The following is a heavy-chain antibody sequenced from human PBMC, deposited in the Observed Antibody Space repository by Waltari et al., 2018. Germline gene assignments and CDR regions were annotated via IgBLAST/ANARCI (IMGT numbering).Heavy chain of an antibody. CDR3: ARDSLNCSGGSCYSAYYYGMDV. CDR2: IYSGGST. D-gene: IGHD2-15*01. CDR1: GFTVSSNY. V-gene: IGHV3-53*01. Sequence: EVQLVESGGGLIQPGGSLRLSCAASGFTVSSNYMSWVRQAPGKGLEWVSVIYSGGSTYYADSVKGRFTISRDNSKNTLYLQMNSLRAEDTAVYYCARDSLNCSGGSCYSAYYYGMDVWGQGTTVTVSS. J-gene: IGHJ6*02.